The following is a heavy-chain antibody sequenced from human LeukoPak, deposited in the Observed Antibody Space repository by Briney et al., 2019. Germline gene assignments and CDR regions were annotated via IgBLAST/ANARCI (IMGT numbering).Heavy chain of an antibody. CDR1: GGSISSGSYY. CDR3: AGSGYRYYYYYMDV. V-gene: IGHV4-39*07. Sequence: SETLSLTCTVSGGSISSGSYYWSWIRQPPGTGLEWIGEINHSGSTNYNPSLKSRVTISVDTSKNQFSLKLSSVTAADTAVYYCAGSGYRYYYYYMDVWGKGTTVTVSS. D-gene: IGHD3-3*01. CDR2: INHSGST. J-gene: IGHJ6*03.